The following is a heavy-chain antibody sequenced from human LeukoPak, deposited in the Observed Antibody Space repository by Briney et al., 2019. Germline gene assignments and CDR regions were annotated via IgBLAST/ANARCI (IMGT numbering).Heavy chain of an antibody. CDR1: GYTLTELS. Sequence: GASVKVSCKVSGYTLTELSMHWVRQAPGKGLEWMGGFDPEDGETIYAQKFQGRVTMTEDTSTDTAYMELGSLRSEDTAVYYCATLLYSGSDGWPFDYWGQGTLVTVSS. J-gene: IGHJ4*02. CDR2: FDPEDGET. D-gene: IGHD1-26*01. V-gene: IGHV1-24*01. CDR3: ATLLYSGSDGWPFDY.